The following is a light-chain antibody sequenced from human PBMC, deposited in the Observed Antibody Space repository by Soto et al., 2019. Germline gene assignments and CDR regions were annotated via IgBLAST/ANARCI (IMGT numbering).Light chain of an antibody. Sequence: IVMTQSPATLSVSPGERATLSCRASQSVGSNLAWYQQKPGQAPRLPIYGASTRATGIPARFSGSGSGTEFTLTISSLQSEDVAIYFCQQYNNWPPDRTFGQGTNVEIK. CDR2: GAS. CDR1: QSVGSN. V-gene: IGKV3-15*01. CDR3: QQYNNWPPDRT. J-gene: IGKJ1*01.